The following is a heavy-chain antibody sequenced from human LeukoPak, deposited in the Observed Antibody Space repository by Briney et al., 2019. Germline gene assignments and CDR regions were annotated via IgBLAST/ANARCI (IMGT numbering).Heavy chain of an antibody. D-gene: IGHD3-16*02. V-gene: IGHV4-59*01. CDR1: GGSISSYY. CDR2: IYYSGST. J-gene: IGHJ4*02. Sequence: SETLSLTSTVSGGSISSYYWSWLRQPPGKGLEWIGYIYYSGSTNYNPSLKSRVTISIDTSNNQFSLKLSSVTAADTAVYYCARFSLYDYVWGSHRQTFAFDYWGQGTLVTVSS. CDR3: ARFSLYDYVWGSHRQTFAFDY.